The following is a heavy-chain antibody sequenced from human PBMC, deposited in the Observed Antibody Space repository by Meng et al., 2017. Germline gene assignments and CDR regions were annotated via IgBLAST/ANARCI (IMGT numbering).Heavy chain of an antibody. J-gene: IGHJ4*02. D-gene: IGHD3-16*01. V-gene: IGHV3-30*01. CDR1: GFTFSSYA. Sequence: VGGSGGGLVKPGGSLRLSCAASGFTFSSYAMHWVRQAPGKGLEWVAVISYDGSNKYYADSVKGRFTISRDNSKNTLYLQMNSLRAEDTAVYYCARDRSMGGASDDYWGQGTLVTVSS. CDR3: ARDRSMGGASDDY. CDR2: ISYDGSNK.